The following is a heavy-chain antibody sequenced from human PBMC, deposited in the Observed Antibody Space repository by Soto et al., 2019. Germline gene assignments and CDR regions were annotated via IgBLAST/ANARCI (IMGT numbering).Heavy chain of an antibody. Sequence: ASVKVSFKASGGTFSSYAISWVRQATGQGLEWMGCMNPNSGNTVYAQKFQGRVTMTRNTSISTAYRELGSLRSEDTAVYYGAGGSYGHDYWGQGTLVTVSS. D-gene: IGHD5-18*01. CDR1: GGTFSSYA. J-gene: IGHJ4*02. CDR2: MNPNSGNT. CDR3: AGGSYGHDY. V-gene: IGHV1-8*02.